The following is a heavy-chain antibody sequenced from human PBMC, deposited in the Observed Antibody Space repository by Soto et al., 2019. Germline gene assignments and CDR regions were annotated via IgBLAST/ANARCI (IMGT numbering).Heavy chain of an antibody. CDR1: GGSIRSGGYY. CDR3: ARDRLMATAGTARHYFGLDV. J-gene: IGHJ6*02. V-gene: IGHV4-31*03. Sequence: KTSETLSLTCTVSGGSIRSGGYYWSWVRQSPRRGLEWIGNIYYSGSTYYNPSLKSRLTISVDTSKNQLSLNLSSVTAADTAVYYCARDRLMATAGTARHYFGLDVWGQGTTVTVSS. D-gene: IGHD5-18*01. CDR2: IYYSGST.